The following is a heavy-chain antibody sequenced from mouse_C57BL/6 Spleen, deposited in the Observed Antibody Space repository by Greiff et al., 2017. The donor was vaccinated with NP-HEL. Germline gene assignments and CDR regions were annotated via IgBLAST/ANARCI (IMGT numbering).Heavy chain of an antibody. Sequence: EVMLVESGGDLVKPGGSLKLSCAASGFTFSSYGMSWVRQTPDKRLEWVATISSGGSYTYYPDSVKGRFTISRDNAKNTLYLQMSSLKSEDTAMYYCARRGDGYYAWFAYWGQGTLVTVSA. V-gene: IGHV5-6*02. CDR1: GFTFSSYG. CDR2: ISSGGSYT. CDR3: ARRGDGYYAWFAY. D-gene: IGHD2-3*01. J-gene: IGHJ3*01.